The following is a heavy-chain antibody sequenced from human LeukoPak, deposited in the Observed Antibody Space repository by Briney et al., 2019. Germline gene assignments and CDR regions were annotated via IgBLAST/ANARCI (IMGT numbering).Heavy chain of an antibody. CDR2: ISGSGGST. J-gene: IGHJ3*02. Sequence: PGGSLRLSCAASGFTFSSYGMSWVRQAPGKGLEWVSAISGSGGSTYYADSVKGRFTISRDNSKNTLYLQMNSLRAEDTAVYYCAKVSPGYYDSSGTDAFDIWGQGTMVTVSS. D-gene: IGHD3-22*01. CDR1: GFTFSSYG. CDR3: AKVSPGYYDSSGTDAFDI. V-gene: IGHV3-23*01.